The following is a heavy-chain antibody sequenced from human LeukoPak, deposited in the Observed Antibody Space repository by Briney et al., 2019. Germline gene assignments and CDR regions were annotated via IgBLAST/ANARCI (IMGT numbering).Heavy chain of an antibody. J-gene: IGHJ4*02. Sequence: SETLSLTCTVSGGSISSYYWSWIRQPPGKGLEWIGYIYYSGSTNYNPSLKSRVTISVDTSKNQFSLKLSSVTAADTAVYYCARHPSYYDRIDYWGQGTLVTVSS. CDR2: IYYSGST. CDR3: ARHPSYYDRIDY. V-gene: IGHV4-59*08. D-gene: IGHD3-22*01. CDR1: GGSISSYY.